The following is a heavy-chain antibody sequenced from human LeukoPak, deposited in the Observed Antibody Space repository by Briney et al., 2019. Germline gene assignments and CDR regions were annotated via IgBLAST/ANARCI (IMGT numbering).Heavy chain of an antibody. V-gene: IGHV1-18*01. CDR3: AREWGLWGSRSYYKFRDFDY. Sequence: ASVKVSCKASGYTFTSCGITWVRQAPGQGLECMGWISTYNNNTNYSQKLQGRVTMTTDTSTSTAYMELRSLRSDDTAVYYCAREWGLWGSRSYYKFRDFDYWGQGTLVTVSS. CDR1: GYTFTSCG. J-gene: IGHJ4*02. D-gene: IGHD3-10*01. CDR2: ISTYNNNT.